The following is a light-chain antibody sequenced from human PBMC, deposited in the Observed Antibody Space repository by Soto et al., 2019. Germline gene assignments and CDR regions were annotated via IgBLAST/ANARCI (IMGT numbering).Light chain of an antibody. J-gene: IGKJ1*01. V-gene: IGKV3-15*01. CDR2: GAS. CDR3: QQYNNWWT. CDR1: QSVSNN. Sequence: EIVMTQSPATLSVSPGERATLSCRASQSVSNNLAWYQKKPGQAPRLLIYGASTRATGIPARFSGSGSGTESTLTISSLQSEDFAVYYCQQYNNWWTFGQGNKVEIK.